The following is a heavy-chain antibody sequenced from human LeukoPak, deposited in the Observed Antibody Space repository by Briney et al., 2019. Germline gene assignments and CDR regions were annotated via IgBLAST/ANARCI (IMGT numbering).Heavy chain of an antibody. J-gene: IGHJ4*02. CDR1: GYTFTGYY. D-gene: IGHD4-17*01. CDR3: ARVPRTTVTTTDY. CDR2: INPNSGGT. Sequence: ASVKVSCKASGYTFTGYYMHWVRQAPGQGLEWMGRINPNSGGTNYAQKFQGRVTMTRDTSISTAYMELSRLRSDDTAVYCCARVPRTTVTTTDYWGQGTLVTVSS. V-gene: IGHV1-2*06.